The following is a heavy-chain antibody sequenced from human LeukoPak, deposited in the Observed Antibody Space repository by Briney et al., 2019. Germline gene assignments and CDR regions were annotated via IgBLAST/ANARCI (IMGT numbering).Heavy chain of an antibody. Sequence: ASVKVSCKASGGTFSSYAISWVRQAPGQGLEWMGGIIPIFGTANYAQKFQGRVTITTDESTSTAYMELSCLRSEDTAVYYCARXXXYYDFXXXXXTAPXXFYFDYWGQGTLVTVS. CDR3: ARXXXYYDFXXXXXTAPXXFYFDY. V-gene: IGHV1-69*05. CDR1: GGTFSSYA. CDR2: IIPIFGTA. J-gene: IGHJ4*02. D-gene: IGHD3-3*01.